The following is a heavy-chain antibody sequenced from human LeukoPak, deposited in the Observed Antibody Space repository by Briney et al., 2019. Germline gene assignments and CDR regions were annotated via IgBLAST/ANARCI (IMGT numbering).Heavy chain of an antibody. J-gene: IGHJ1*01. Sequence: VASVKVSCKASGGTFSSYAISWVRQAPGQGLELMGGIIPIFGTANYAQKFQGRVTITTDESTSTAYMELSSLRSEDTAVYYCARGPLPYYYDSSGYYYVDFQHWGQGTLVTVSS. CDR3: ARGPLPYYYDSSGYYYVDFQH. V-gene: IGHV1-69*05. CDR2: IIPIFGTA. CDR1: GGTFSSYA. D-gene: IGHD3-22*01.